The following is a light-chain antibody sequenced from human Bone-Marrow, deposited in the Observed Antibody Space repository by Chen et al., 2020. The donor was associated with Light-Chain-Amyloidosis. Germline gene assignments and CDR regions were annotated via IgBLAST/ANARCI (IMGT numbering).Light chain of an antibody. CDR2: DAS. J-gene: IGKJ4*01. CDR1: QGIRTY. CDR3: QQYNSHPLT. Sequence: DIQMTQSPSSLSASIGDRVTITCRASQGIRTYLAWVQQMPGKAPKSLIYDASRLHSVVPSKFSGRGSGTDFNLTISSLQPEDLSTCFCQQYNSHPLTFGVVIKVVIK. V-gene: IGKV1-16*02.